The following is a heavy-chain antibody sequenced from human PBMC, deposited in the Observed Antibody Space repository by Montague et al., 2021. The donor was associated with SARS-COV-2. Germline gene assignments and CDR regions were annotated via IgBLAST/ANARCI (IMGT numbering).Heavy chain of an antibody. CDR2: INHSGST. D-gene: IGHD3-22*01. V-gene: IGHV4-34*01. CDR1: GGSVSDYY. Sequence: SETLSLTCAAYGGSVSDYYWSWIRQPPGKGLEWIGEINHSGSTSYNPSLKSRVTTTVDTSKNQFSLKLTSVTAADTAVYYCARGPRITMIVVVITDIWFDPWGQGTLVTVSS. CDR3: ARGPRITMIVVVITDIWFDP. J-gene: IGHJ5*02.